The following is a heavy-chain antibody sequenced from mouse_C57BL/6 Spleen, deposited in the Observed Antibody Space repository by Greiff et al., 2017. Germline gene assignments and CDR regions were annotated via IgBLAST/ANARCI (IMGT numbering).Heavy chain of an antibody. CDR2: IYIGNGYT. CDR1: GYTFTSSS. V-gene: IGHV1-58*01. J-gene: IGHJ3*01. D-gene: IGHD1-1*01. Sequence: EVKLMESGAVLVRPGSSVKMSCKTSGYTFTSSSINWVRQRPGQGLEWIGYIYIGNGYTEFNEKFKSKATLTSDTSYSTAYMQVSSLTSEDSAIYLGARPLSTTIVEEGFVDWGQGTLVTVSA. CDR3: ARPLSTTIVEEGFVD.